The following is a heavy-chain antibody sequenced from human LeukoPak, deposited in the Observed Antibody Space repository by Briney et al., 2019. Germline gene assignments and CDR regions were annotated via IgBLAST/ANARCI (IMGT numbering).Heavy chain of an antibody. CDR2: IYPGDSDT. CDR1: GYSFTSYW. Sequence: GESLKISCKGSGYSFTSYWIGWVRQMPGKGLEWMGIIYPGDSDTRYSPSFQGQVTISADKSISTAYLQRSSLKASDTAMYYCARHKVVVPAARPNYYYYGMDVWGQGTTVTVSS. V-gene: IGHV5-51*01. D-gene: IGHD2-2*01. CDR3: ARHKVVVPAARPNYYYYGMDV. J-gene: IGHJ6*02.